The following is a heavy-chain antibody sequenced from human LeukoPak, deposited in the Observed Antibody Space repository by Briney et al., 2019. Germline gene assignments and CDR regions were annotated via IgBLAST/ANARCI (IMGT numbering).Heavy chain of an antibody. CDR2: IWYDGSNK. Sequence: PGRSLRLSCAASGFTFSSYGMHWVRQAPGKGLEWVAVIWYDGSNKYYADSVKGRFTISRDNSKNTLYLQMNSLRAEDTAVYYCAKRSPYYFDYWGQGTLVTVSS. J-gene: IGHJ4*02. CDR1: GFTFSSYG. V-gene: IGHV3-33*06. CDR3: AKRSPYYFDY.